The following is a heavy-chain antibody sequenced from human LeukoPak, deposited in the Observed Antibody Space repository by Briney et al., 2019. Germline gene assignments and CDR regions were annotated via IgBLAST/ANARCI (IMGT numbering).Heavy chain of an antibody. D-gene: IGHD5-18*01. Sequence: PSETLSLTCTVSGGSISSYYWSWIRQPQGKGLEWIGYIYYSGSTNYNPSLKGRVTISVDTSKNQFSLKLSSVTAADTAVYYCARTGYSYGDVFEYWGQGTLATVSS. CDR2: IYYSGST. V-gene: IGHV4-59*01. CDR1: GGSISSYY. CDR3: ARTGYSYGDVFEY. J-gene: IGHJ4*02.